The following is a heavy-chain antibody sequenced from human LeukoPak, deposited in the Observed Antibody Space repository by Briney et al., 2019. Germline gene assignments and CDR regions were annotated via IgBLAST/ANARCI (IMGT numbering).Heavy chain of an antibody. Sequence: PSQTLSLTCTVSGRSISSGSYYWNWIRQPAGKGLEWIGRIYTSGSTNYNPSLKSRVTISVDTSKNQFSLKLTSVTAADTAVYYCTKGRGIWGQGTLVTVSS. CDR2: IYTSGST. CDR1: GRSISSGSYY. CDR3: TKGRGI. J-gene: IGHJ4*02. V-gene: IGHV4-61*02. D-gene: IGHD3-10*01.